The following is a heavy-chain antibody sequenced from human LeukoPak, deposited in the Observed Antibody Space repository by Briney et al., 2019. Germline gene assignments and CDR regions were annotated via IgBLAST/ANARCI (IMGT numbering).Heavy chain of an antibody. V-gene: IGHV1-2*06. J-gene: IGHJ3*02. CDR3: ARGLGYCSSTSCPTDAFDI. Sequence: ASVKVSCKASGYTFTGYYMHWVRQAPGQGLEWMGRINPNSGGTNYAQKFQGRVTMTRDTSISTAYMELSRLRSDDTAVYYCARGLGYCSSTSCPTDAFDIWGQGTMVTVSS. CDR2: INPNSGGT. CDR1: GYTFTGYY. D-gene: IGHD2-2*01.